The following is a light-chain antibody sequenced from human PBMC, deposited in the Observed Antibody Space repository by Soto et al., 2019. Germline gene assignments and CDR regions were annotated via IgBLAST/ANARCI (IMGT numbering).Light chain of an antibody. CDR2: DVT. J-gene: IGLJ1*01. CDR1: SSDVGGYNF. CDR3: CSYAGSYVYV. V-gene: IGLV2-11*01. Sequence: QSVLTQPRSVSGSPGQSVTISCTGTSSDVGGYNFVSWYQQHPGKAPKLMIYDVTKRPSGVPDRFSGSKSGNTASLTISGLHSGDEAVYFCCSYAGSYVYVFGTGTKLTVL.